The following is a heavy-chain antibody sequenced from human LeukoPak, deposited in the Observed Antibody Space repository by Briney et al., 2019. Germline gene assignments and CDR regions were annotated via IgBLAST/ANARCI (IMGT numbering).Heavy chain of an antibody. CDR2: IYYSGST. CDR1: GGSISSYY. D-gene: IGHD2-2*01. J-gene: IGHJ4*02. Sequence: PSKTLSLTCTVSGGSISSYYWSWIRQPPGKGLEWIGYIYYSGSTNYNPSLKSRVTISVDTSKNQFSLKLSSVTAADTAVYYCARHDALDIVVVPAALDYWGQGTLVTVSS. V-gene: IGHV4-59*08. CDR3: ARHDALDIVVVPAALDY.